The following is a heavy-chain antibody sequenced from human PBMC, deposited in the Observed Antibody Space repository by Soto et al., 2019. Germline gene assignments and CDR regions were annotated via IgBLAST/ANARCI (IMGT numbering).Heavy chain of an antibody. V-gene: IGHV1-69*01. CDR3: ARTSITIFGVVIITEYYFDY. D-gene: IGHD3-3*01. J-gene: IGHJ4*02. CDR2: IIPIFGTA. CDR1: GGTFSSYA. Sequence: QVQLVQSGAEVKKPGSSVKVSCKASGGTFSSYAISWVRQAPGQGLEWMGGIIPIFGTANYAQKFQGRVKITADESTSTAYMELSSLRSEDTAVYYCARTSITIFGVVIITEYYFDYWGQGTLVTVSS.